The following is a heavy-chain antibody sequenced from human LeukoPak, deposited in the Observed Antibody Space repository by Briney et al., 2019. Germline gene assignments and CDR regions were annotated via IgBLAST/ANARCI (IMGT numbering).Heavy chain of an antibody. CDR2: ISAYNGNT. CDR1: GYTFTSYG. D-gene: IGHD3-22*01. V-gene: IGHV1-18*01. J-gene: IGHJ4*02. CDR3: ARGRDYYDSSGLDY. Sequence: ASVKVSCKASGYTFTSYGISWVRQAPGQGLEWMGWISAYNGNTNYAQKFQGRVTMTRNTSISTAYMELSSLRSEDTAVYYCARGRDYYDSSGLDYWGQGTLVTVSS.